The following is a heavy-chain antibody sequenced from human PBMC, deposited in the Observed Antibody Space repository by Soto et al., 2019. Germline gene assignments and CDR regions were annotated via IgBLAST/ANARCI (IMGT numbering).Heavy chain of an antibody. Sequence: GGSLRLSCAASGFTFSDYYMSWIRQAPGKGLEWVSYIGSSDNIIYYADSVKGRFTISRDNAKNSLYLQMNSLRAEDTAVYYCARDLGYYESSGYFDYWGQGTLVTVPS. V-gene: IGHV3-11*01. CDR1: GFTFSDYY. D-gene: IGHD3-22*01. CDR3: ARDLGYYESSGYFDY. CDR2: IGSSDNII. J-gene: IGHJ4*02.